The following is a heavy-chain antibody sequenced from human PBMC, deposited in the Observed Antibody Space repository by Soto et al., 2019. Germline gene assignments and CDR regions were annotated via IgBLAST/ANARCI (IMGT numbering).Heavy chain of an antibody. D-gene: IGHD1-1*01. CDR1: GFTFSTYP. CDR3: AKRTTGGTHYFDY. Sequence: EVQLLESGGGLVQPGGSLRLSCAASGFTFSTYPMGWVRQAPGKGLEWVSTIGSGGSTYYADSVKGRFSISRDNSRSTLYLQMNSLRADDTAVYYCAKRTTGGTHYFDYWGQGNLVTVSS. V-gene: IGHV3-23*01. J-gene: IGHJ4*02. CDR2: IGSGGST.